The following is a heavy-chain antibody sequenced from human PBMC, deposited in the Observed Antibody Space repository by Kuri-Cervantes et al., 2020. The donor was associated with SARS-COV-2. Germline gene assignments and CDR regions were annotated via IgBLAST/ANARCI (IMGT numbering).Heavy chain of an antibody. Sequence: ASVKVSCKASGYTFTSYGISWVRQAPGQGLEWMGWISAYNGNTNYAQKLQGRVTMTTDTSTSTAYMELGSLRSEDTAVYYCARIKAGYCTTTICYEQNNWFDPWGQGTLVTVSS. CDR2: ISAYNGNT. J-gene: IGHJ5*02. D-gene: IGHD2-8*01. V-gene: IGHV1-18*01. CDR3: ARIKAGYCTTTICYEQNNWFDP. CDR1: GYTFTSYG.